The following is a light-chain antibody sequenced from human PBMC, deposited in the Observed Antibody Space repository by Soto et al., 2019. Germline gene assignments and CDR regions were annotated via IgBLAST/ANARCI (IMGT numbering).Light chain of an antibody. Sequence: DIQMTQSPSSLSVSVGDRVTITCRASQSIGGFLNWYQQKLGKAPKLLIYAASSLESGVPSRFSGSGSGTEFTLTISSLQPDDFATYYCQQYNSYLWTFGQGTKVDI. CDR3: QQYNSYLWT. J-gene: IGKJ1*01. CDR2: AAS. CDR1: QSIGGF. V-gene: IGKV1-5*01.